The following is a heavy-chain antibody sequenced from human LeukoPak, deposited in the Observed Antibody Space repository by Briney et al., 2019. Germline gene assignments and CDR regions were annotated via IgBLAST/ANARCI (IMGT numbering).Heavy chain of an antibody. Sequence: HPGGSLRLSCAASGFTFSSYRMNWVRQAPGKGLEWVSYISGSSNTIYHAVSVEGRFTTSRDNAKNSLYLQMNSLRAEDTAVYYCVRNVGDEVFDIWGQGTMVTVSS. D-gene: IGHD4-17*01. CDR2: ISGSSNTI. V-gene: IGHV3-48*01. CDR3: VRNVGDEVFDI. CDR1: GFTFSSYR. J-gene: IGHJ3*02.